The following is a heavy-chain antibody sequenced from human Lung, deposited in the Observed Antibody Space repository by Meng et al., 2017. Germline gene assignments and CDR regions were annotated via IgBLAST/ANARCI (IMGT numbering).Heavy chain of an antibody. V-gene: IGHV2-5*02. J-gene: IGHJ4*02. CDR1: GSSLSTSGVA. CDR3: AHSWGSGYYFGPLDY. D-gene: IGHD3-22*01. CDR2: IYWDDEK. Sequence: QITLTYSGPALVKPTQTLTLTCTLSGSSLSTSGVAVGWIRQPPGKALEWLALIYWDDEKRYSPSLKSRLTITKDTSKNHVVLTMTNMDPVDTATYYCAHSWGSGYYFGPLDYWGQGTLVTVYS.